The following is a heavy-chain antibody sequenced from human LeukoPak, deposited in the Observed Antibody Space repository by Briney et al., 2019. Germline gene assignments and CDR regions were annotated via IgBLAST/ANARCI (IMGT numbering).Heavy chain of an antibody. CDR3: ARSDGYGLVGI. J-gene: IGHJ3*02. V-gene: IGHV4-4*07. CDR1: GGSITTYY. D-gene: IGHD3-10*01. CDR2: VSTSGST. Sequence: SETLSLTCTVSGGSITTYYWSWIRQPAGKGLEWIGRVSTSGSTNYNPSLKSRVTISVDTSKNQFSLKLSSVTAADTAVYYCARSDGYGLVGIWGQGTMVTVSS.